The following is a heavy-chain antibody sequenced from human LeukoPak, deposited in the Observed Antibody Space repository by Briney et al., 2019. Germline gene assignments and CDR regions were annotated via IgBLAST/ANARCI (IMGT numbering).Heavy chain of an antibody. V-gene: IGHV3-23*01. Sequence: QPGGSLRLSCVVSGLTFDEYAMHWVRHAPGKGLEWVSAISGSGGSTYYADSVKGRFTISRDNSKNTLYLQMNSLRAEDTAAYYCAKDALGGSSWYWGQGTLVTVSS. CDR2: ISGSGGST. D-gene: IGHD6-13*01. J-gene: IGHJ4*02. CDR1: GLTFDEYA. CDR3: AKDALGGSSWY.